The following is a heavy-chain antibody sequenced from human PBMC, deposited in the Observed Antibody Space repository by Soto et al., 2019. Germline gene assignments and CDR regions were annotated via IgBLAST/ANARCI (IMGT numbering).Heavy chain of an antibody. D-gene: IGHD6-19*01. V-gene: IGHV3-21*01. J-gene: IGHJ4*02. CDR2: ISSSSSYI. CDR3: ARDEAVDFFDY. Sequence: EVQLVESGGGLVQPGGSLRLSCAASGFTFSSYSMNWVRQAPGKGLEWVSSISSSSSYIYYADSVKGRFTISRDNAKNSLYLQMNSLRADDTAVYYCARDEAVDFFDYWGQGTLVTVSS. CDR1: GFTFSSYS.